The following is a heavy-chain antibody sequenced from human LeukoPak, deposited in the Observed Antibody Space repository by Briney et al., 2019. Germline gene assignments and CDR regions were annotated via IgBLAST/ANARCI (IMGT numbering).Heavy chain of an antibody. D-gene: IGHD6-13*01. Sequence: SETLSLTCTDSGGSISSSSYYWGWIRQPPGKGLEWIGSIYYSGSTYYNPSLKSRVTISVDTSKNQFSLKLSSVTAADTAVYYCARTRRWPNFDYWGQGTLVTVSS. CDR3: ARTRRWPNFDY. CDR2: IYYSGST. CDR1: GGSISSSSYY. J-gene: IGHJ4*02. V-gene: IGHV4-39*01.